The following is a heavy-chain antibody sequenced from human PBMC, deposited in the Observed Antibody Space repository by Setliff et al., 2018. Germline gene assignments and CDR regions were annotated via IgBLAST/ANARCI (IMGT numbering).Heavy chain of an antibody. J-gene: IGHJ4*02. V-gene: IGHV4-34*01. D-gene: IGHD2-21*01. CDR1: GESFSNNY. CDR3: AREYEYCGGDCSTTFDY. Sequence: SETLSLTCSVYGESFSNNYCSWIRQPPGKGLEWIGESNHSGNTTNHPSLKSRLTMSVDTSKNQFSLKLSSVTAADTAVYYCAREYEYCGGDCSTTFDYWGQGTLVTAPQ. CDR2: SNHSGNT.